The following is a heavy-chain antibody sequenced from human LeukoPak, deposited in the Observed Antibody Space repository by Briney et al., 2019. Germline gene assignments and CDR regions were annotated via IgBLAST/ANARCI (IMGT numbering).Heavy chain of an antibody. Sequence: SETLSLTCTVSGYSISSGYYWGWIRQPPGKGLEWTGSIDHSGSTYYNPSLKSRITISVDTSKNQFSLKLSSVTAADTAVYYCARDFGYYDSSGYHHAFDIWGQGTMVTVSS. CDR3: ARDFGYYDSSGYHHAFDI. J-gene: IGHJ3*02. CDR1: GYSISSGYY. D-gene: IGHD3-22*01. V-gene: IGHV4-38-2*02. CDR2: IDHSGST.